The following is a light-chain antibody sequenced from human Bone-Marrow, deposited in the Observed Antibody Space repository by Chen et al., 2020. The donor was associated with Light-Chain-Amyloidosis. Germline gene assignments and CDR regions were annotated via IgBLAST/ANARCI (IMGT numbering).Light chain of an antibody. CDR2: TND. J-gene: IGLJ3*02. CDR3: AAWDDSLSGWV. V-gene: IGLV1-47*01. CDR1: KSNIGNNY. Sequence: QSVLTQPPSASGTPGQRVTISCSGSKSNIGNNYVYWYQQPPGAAPKLLIYTNDDRPSGVPGRLCGAKSGTAASLAISGLQSEDEADYYCAAWDDSLSGWVFGGGTKLTVL.